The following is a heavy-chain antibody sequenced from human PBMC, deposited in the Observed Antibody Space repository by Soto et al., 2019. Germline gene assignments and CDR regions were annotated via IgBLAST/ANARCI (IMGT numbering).Heavy chain of an antibody. CDR1: AFTSRNYA. J-gene: IGHJ6*02. Sequence: LRLSCVVSAFTSRNYAIHWIRQAPGKGLEWVSGFDFNSGRTGYADSVKGRFTISRDNAKNSLSLEMKSLRVEDTALYYCTKDLVPGGADVWGQGTTVTVS. D-gene: IGHD3-16*01. CDR3: TKDLVPGGADV. V-gene: IGHV3-9*02. CDR2: FDFNSGRT.